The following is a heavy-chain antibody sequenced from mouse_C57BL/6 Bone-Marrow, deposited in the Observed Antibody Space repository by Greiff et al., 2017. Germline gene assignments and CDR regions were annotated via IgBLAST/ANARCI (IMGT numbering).Heavy chain of an antibody. V-gene: IGHV5-6*01. Sequence: EVKLVESGGDLVKPGGSLKLSCAASGFTFSSYGMSWVRQTPDKRLEWVATISSGGSYTYSPDSVKGRFTISRDNAKNTLYLQMSSLKSEDSAMYYCASPGFAWFAYWGQGTLVTVSA. J-gene: IGHJ3*01. CDR3: ASPGFAWFAY. CDR2: ISSGGSYT. CDR1: GFTFSSYG.